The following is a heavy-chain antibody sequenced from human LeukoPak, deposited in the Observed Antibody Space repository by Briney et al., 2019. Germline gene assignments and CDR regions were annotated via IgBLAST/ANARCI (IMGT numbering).Heavy chain of an antibody. D-gene: IGHD3-16*01. Sequence: SETLSLTCSVSGGSISSSTYYWGWIRQPPGKGLEGIGSIYYSGTTYYNPSLESRVTISVDTSKNQFSLKLSSVTAADTAVYYCARVEMITFGGVISFYFDYWGQGTLVTVSS. CDR3: ARVEMITFGGVISFYFDY. CDR2: IYYSGTT. CDR1: GGSISSSTYY. V-gene: IGHV4-39*07. J-gene: IGHJ4*02.